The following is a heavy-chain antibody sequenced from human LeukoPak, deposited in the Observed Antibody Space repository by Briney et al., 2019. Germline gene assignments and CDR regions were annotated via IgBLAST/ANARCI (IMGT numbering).Heavy chain of an antibody. V-gene: IGHV3-48*03. D-gene: IGHD5-24*01. CDR1: GSTFSSYE. Sequence: GGSLRLSCAASGSTFSSYEMNWVRQAPGKGLEWVSYISSSGSTIYYADSVKGRFTISRDNAKNSLYLQMNSLRAEDTAVYYCAREVARWLQYYFDYWGQGTLVTVSS. CDR3: AREVARWLQYYFDY. J-gene: IGHJ4*02. CDR2: ISSSGSTI.